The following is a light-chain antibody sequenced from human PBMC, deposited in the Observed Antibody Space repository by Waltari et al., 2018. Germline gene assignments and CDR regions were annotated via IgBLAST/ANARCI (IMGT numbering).Light chain of an antibody. CDR1: ELPRKY. CDR3: YSSDSTGLRV. V-gene: IGLV3-10*01. CDR2: EDT. Sequence: SYELTQPPSVSVSPGQTARITCSGNELPRKYAYWFQQKSGQAPRLVIYEDTKRPSGIPERFSGSRSGTVATLTISGAQVDDEADYYCYSSDSTGLRVFGGGTTVVVL. J-gene: IGLJ1*01.